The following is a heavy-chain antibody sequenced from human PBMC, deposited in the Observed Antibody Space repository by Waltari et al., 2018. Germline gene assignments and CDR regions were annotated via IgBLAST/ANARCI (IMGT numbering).Heavy chain of an antibody. V-gene: IGHV1-2*06. Sequence: QVQLVQSGAEVKKPGASVKVSCKASGYTFTGYYMHWGPQAPGQGLEWMGRINPNSGGTNYAQKFQGRVTMTRDTSISTAYMELSRLRSDDTAVYYCAREGARSGLDFDYWGQGTLVTVSS. CDR1: GYTFTGYY. CDR3: AREGARSGLDFDY. J-gene: IGHJ4*02. CDR2: INPNSGGT.